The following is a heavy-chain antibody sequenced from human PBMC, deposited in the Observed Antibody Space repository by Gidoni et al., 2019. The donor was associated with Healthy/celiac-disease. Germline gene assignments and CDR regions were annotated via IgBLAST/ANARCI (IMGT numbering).Heavy chain of an antibody. V-gene: IGHV3-33*01. CDR3: ARGAYDILTGYYHNWFDP. CDR1: GFTFSSYG. D-gene: IGHD3-9*01. J-gene: IGHJ5*02. CDR2: IWYDGSNK. Sequence: QVQMVESGGGVVQPGRSLRLSCAASGFTFSSYGMHWVRQAPGKGLEWGAVIWYDGSNKYYADSVKGRFTISRDNSKNTLYLQMNSLRAEDTAVYYCARGAYDILTGYYHNWFDPWGQGTLVTVSS.